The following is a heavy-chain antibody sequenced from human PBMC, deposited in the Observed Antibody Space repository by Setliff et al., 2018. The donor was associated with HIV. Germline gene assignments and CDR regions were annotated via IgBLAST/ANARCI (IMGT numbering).Heavy chain of an antibody. V-gene: IGHV4-39*01. CDR2: IHHSGTA. J-gene: IGHJ2*01. CDR3: ARARSDWYFDL. Sequence: PSETLSLTCTVSGGSITRTPYYWGWIRQPPGKGLEWIGSIHHSGTAYDNPSLKSRVTISVDPSKNQILLRLSSVTAADTAVYYCARARSDWYFDLWGRGTLVTVSS. CDR1: GGSITRTPYY. D-gene: IGHD3-3*01.